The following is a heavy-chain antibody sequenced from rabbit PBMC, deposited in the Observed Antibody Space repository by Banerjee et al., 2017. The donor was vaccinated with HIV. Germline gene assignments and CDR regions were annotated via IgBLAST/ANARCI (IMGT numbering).Heavy chain of an antibody. V-gene: IGHV1S45*01. CDR2: INSNTGNT. CDR1: GFSFSSTYY. CDR3: ARGRIYDDYAYDTFDP. J-gene: IGHJ2*01. Sequence: QQQLEESGGGLVKPEGSLTLTCTASGFSFSSTYYMCWVRQAPGKGLEWIACINSNTGNTVYASWAKGPFTISKTSSTTVTLQMTSLTAADTATYFCARGRIYDDYAYDTFDPWGQGTLVTVS. D-gene: IGHD2-1*01.